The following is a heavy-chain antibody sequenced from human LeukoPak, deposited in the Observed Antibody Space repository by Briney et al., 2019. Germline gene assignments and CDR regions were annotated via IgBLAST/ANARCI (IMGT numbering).Heavy chain of an antibody. CDR2: IYYSGST. V-gene: IGHV4-39*01. CDR1: GGSISSYY. CDR3: ARHGARRYYDSSGYYYFDY. Sequence: SETLSLTCTVSGGSISSYYWGWIRQPPGKGLEWIGSIYYSGSTYYNPSLKSRVTISVDTSKNQFSLKLSSVTAADTAVYYCARHGARRYYDSSGYYYFDYWGQGTLVTVSS. D-gene: IGHD3-22*01. J-gene: IGHJ4*02.